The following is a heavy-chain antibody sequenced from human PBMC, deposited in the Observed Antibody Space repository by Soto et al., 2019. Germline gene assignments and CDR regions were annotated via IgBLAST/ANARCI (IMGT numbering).Heavy chain of an antibody. CDR1: GGTFSSYA. J-gene: IGHJ3*02. CDR3: ASARDGYNSPSPGADAFDI. Sequence: QVQLVQSGAEVKKPGSSVKVSCKASGGTFSSYAISWVRQAPGQGLEWMGGIIPIFGTANYAQKFQGRVTITADESTRTAYMELSSLRSEDTDVYYCASARDGYNSPSPGADAFDIWGQGTMVTVSS. CDR2: IIPIFGTA. D-gene: IGHD5-12*01. V-gene: IGHV1-69*01.